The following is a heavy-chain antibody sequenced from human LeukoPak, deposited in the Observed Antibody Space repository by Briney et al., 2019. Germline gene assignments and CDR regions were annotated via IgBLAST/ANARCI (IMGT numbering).Heavy chain of an antibody. CDR2: IYHSGST. J-gene: IGHJ4*02. CDR3: ASNGYYSQDY. CDR1: GGSISSNNW. Sequence: SETLSLTCTVSGGSISSNNWWSWVRQPPGKELEWIGEIYHSGSTNYNPSLKSRVTISVDKSKNQFSLKLSSVTAADTAVYYCASNGYYSQDYWGQGTPGTVSS. V-gene: IGHV4-4*02. D-gene: IGHD2-15*01.